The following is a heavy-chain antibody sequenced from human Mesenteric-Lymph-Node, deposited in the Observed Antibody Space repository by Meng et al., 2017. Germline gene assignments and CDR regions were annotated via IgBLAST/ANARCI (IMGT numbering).Heavy chain of an antibody. D-gene: IGHD3-9*01. CDR1: GGSVSSGSYY. CDR3: ARGYYDILTGYYTYWYFDL. Sequence: SETLSLTCTVSGGSVSSGSYYWSWIRQPPGKGLEWIGYIYYSGSTNYNPSLKSRVTISVDTSKNQFSLKLSSVTAADTAVYYCARGYYDILTGYYTYWYFDLWGRGTLVTVSS. V-gene: IGHV4-61*01. J-gene: IGHJ2*01. CDR2: IYYSGST.